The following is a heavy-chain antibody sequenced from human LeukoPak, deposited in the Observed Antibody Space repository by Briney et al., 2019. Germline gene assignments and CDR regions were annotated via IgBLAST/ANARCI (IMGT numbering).Heavy chain of an antibody. V-gene: IGHV3-7*01. CDR2: IKQDGSEK. CDR1: GFTFSSYW. J-gene: IGHJ2*01. CDR3: ARGPQWLVPDWYFDL. D-gene: IGHD6-19*01. Sequence: GGSLRLSCAASGFTFSSYWMSWVRQAPGKGLEWVANIKQDGSEKYYVDSVKGRFTISRDNAKNSLYLLMNSLRAEDTAVYYCARGPQWLVPDWYFDLWGRGTLVTVSS.